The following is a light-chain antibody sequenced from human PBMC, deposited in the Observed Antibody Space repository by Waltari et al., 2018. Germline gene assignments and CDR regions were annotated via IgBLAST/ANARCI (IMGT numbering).Light chain of an antibody. J-gene: IGKJ2*01. CDR3: QQYNNWLYT. V-gene: IGKV3-15*01. CDR1: QSASTN. Sequence: ERVMTQSPATLSVSPGETATLSCRASQSASTNLAWYQQKAGQAPRLLIYDASIRATGVPARFSGSGAGTEFTLTITGLQSEAFAVYYCQQYNNWLYTFGQGTKLEIK. CDR2: DAS.